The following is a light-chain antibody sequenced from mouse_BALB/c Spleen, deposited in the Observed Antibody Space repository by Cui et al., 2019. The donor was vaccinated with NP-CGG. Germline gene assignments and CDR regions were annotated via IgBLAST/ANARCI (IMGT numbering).Light chain of an antibody. Sequence: QTVVTQDSALSTSPGKTVTLTCRSSTGAVTTSNYANWDQEKPEHLFTSLIGSTNNRAPGVPAKFSGSLTGDKAALPITGAQTEDEAIYFCALWYSNHWVFGGGTKLTVL. CDR1: TGAVTTSNY. CDR2: STN. J-gene: IGLJ1*01. CDR3: ALWYSNHWV. V-gene: IGLV1*01.